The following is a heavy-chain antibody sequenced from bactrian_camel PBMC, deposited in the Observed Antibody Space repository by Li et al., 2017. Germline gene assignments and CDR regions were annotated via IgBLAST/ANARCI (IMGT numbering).Heavy chain of an antibody. V-gene: IGHV3S53*01. D-gene: IGHD5*01. Sequence: HVQLVESGGGSVQAGGSLRLSCTASKDIIKQYCMAWYRQVPGKNRGRVADINPHGRAAYGDAMEGRFRISRDIEKNTLYLEMSSLQVGDTAMYYCAADSRRWGTCAVDDWLYDIWGQGTQVTVS. CDR3: AADSRRWGTCAVDDWLYDI. CDR2: INPHGRA. J-gene: IGHJ4*01. CDR1: KDIIKQYC.